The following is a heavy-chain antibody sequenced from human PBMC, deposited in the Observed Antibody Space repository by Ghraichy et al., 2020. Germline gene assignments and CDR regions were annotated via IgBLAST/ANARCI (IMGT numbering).Heavy chain of an antibody. V-gene: IGHV5-51*03. J-gene: IGHJ4*02. CDR3: ARLLPVENDFGDYEGHDLAAGFDY. CDR2: IYPGDSET. CDR1: GYSFSNSW. Sequence: GESLNISCKGSGYSFSNSWIGWVRQMPGKGLEWMGIIYPGDSETRDSPSFEGQVTISADKSINTAYLQWSSLKASDTAMYYCARLLPVENDFGDYEGHDLAAGFDYWGQGTLVTVSS. D-gene: IGHD4-17*01.